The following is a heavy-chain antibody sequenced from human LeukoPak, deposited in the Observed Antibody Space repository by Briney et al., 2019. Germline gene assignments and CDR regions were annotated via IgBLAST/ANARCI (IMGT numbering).Heavy chain of an antibody. V-gene: IGHV3-30-3*01. CDR2: ISYDGSNK. J-gene: IGHJ4*02. D-gene: IGHD2-2*01. CDR1: GFTFSSYA. CDR3: AKVSAAEYYFDY. Sequence: GGSQRLSCAASGFTFSSYAMHWVRQAPGKGLEWVAVISYDGSNKYCADSVKGRFTISRDNSKNTLYLQMNSLRAEDTAVYYCAKVSAAEYYFDYWGQGTLVTVSS.